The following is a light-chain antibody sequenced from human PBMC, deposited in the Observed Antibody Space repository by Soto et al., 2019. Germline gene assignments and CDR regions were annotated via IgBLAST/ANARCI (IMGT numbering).Light chain of an antibody. Sequence: QSALTQPASVSGSPGQSITISCTGASSDVGAFNYVSWYQQHPGKAPKLLIYEVSNRPSGLSNRFSGSKSGNTASLTISGLQAEDEADYYCSSYTSSTTRVFGGGIKLTVL. CDR2: EVS. V-gene: IGLV2-14*01. CDR1: SSDVGAFNY. CDR3: SSYTSSTTRV. J-gene: IGLJ2*01.